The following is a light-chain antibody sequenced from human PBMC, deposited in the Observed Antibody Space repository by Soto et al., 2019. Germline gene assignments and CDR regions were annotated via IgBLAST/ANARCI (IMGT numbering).Light chain of an antibody. CDR1: QSVSKW. J-gene: IGKJ2*01. CDR2: DVS. V-gene: IGKV1-5*01. CDR3: HQYKTYNT. Sequence: DIQMTQSPSTLSASVGDRVTITCRASQSVSKWLAWYQQKPGKAPKLLIYDVSRLETGVPSRFSGSGSLTEFTLTISGLQPVDFATYYCHQYKTYNTFGPGTKLEIK.